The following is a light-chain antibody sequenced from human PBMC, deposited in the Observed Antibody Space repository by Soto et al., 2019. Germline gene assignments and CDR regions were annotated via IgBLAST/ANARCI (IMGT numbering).Light chain of an antibody. CDR2: DAS. J-gene: IGKJ5*01. V-gene: IGKV3-11*01. Sequence: DIVLTQSPATLSLSPGERATLSCRASQSVSSYLAWYQQKPGQAPRLLIYDASNRATGIPARFGGSGSGTDFTLTISSLEPEDFAVYYCQQRQHWPPITFGQGTRLEIK. CDR3: QQRQHWPPIT. CDR1: QSVSSY.